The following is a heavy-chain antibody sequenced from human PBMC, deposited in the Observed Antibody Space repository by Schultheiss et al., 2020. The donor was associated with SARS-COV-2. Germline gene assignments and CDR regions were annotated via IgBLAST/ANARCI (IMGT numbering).Heavy chain of an antibody. CDR1: GVSMSSYY. D-gene: IGHD4-17*01. Sequence: SETLSLTCTVSGVSMSSYYWTWIRQPPGKGLEWIGYIYYSGSTNYNPSLKSRVTISVDTSKNQFSLKLSSVTAADTAVYYCARQSGDDYGDYEDYYYGMDVWGQGTTVTVSS. CDR3: ARQSGDDYGDYEDYYYGMDV. V-gene: IGHV4-59*08. CDR2: IYYSGST. J-gene: IGHJ6*02.